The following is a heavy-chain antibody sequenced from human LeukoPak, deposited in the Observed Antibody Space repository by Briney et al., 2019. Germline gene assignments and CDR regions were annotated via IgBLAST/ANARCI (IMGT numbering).Heavy chain of an antibody. CDR2: ISHSGST. CDR3: ARDLGYCSSASCRYFDC. CDR1: GSSISSGGYY. D-gene: IGHD2-2*01. J-gene: IGHJ4*02. Sequence: SETLSLTCTVSGSSISSGGYYWSWIRQHPGKSLEWIGYISHSGSTYYNPSLKSRVTISVDTSKNQFSLKLSSVTAADTAVYYCARDLGYCSSASCRYFDCWGQGTLVTVSS. V-gene: IGHV4-31*03.